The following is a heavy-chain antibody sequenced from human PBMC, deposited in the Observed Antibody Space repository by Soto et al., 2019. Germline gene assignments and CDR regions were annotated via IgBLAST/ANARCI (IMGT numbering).Heavy chain of an antibody. Sequence: GGSLRLSCAASGFTFSSYAMSWVRQAPGKGLEWVSAISGSGGSTYYADSVKGRFTISRDNSKNTLYLQMNSLRAEDTAVYYCASLGRHGSSFVGAFDYWGQGTLVTVSS. CDR2: ISGSGGST. CDR3: ASLGRHGSSFVGAFDY. V-gene: IGHV3-23*01. CDR1: GFTFSSYA. D-gene: IGHD6-6*01. J-gene: IGHJ4*02.